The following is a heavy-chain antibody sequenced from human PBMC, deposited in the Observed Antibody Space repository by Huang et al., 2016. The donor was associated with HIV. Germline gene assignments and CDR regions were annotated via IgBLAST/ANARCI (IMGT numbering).Heavy chain of an antibody. CDR2: INPNPGNT. D-gene: IGHD3-10*01. J-gene: IGHJ6*02. Sequence: QVQLVQSGAELKEPGASVKVSCKTSAYTFTSYDINWVRQATGQGREWMVWINPNPGNTGYAQKFQGRVTMTRNTSISTASMELSSLRSEDTAVYYCARGRYSLMGRGVMAFGLDVWGQGTTVTVSS. V-gene: IGHV1-8*01. CDR1: AYTFTSYD. CDR3: ARGRYSLMGRGVMAFGLDV.